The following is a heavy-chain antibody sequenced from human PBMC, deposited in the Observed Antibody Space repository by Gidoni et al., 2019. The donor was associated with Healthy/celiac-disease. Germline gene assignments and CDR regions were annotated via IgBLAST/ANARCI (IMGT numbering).Heavy chain of an antibody. CDR3: ARGIRYFDWTGLYNWFDP. CDR2: IYYSGST. CDR1: GGSIRSGGYY. V-gene: IGHV4-31*03. J-gene: IGHJ5*02. Sequence: QVQLQESGPGLVKPSQTLSLTCTVSGGSIRSGGYYWSWIRQHPGKGLEWIGYIYYSGSTYYNPSLKSRVTISVDTSKNQFSLKLSSVTAADTAVYYCARGIRYFDWTGLYNWFDPWGQGTLVTVSS. D-gene: IGHD3-9*01.